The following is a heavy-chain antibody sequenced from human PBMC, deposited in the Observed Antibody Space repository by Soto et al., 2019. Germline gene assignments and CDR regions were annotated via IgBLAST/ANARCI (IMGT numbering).Heavy chain of an antibody. CDR2: ISYDGSNK. CDR3: AKVVRSGRRSRYRSGDAFDI. J-gene: IGHJ3*02. V-gene: IGHV3-30*18. D-gene: IGHD2-15*01. Sequence: QVQLVESGGGVVQPGRSLRLSCAASGFTFSSYGMHWVRQAPGKGLEWVAVISYDGSNKYYADSVKGRFTISRDNSKNTLYLQMNSLRAEDTAVYYCAKVVRSGRRSRYRSGDAFDIWGQGTMVTVSS. CDR1: GFTFSSYG.